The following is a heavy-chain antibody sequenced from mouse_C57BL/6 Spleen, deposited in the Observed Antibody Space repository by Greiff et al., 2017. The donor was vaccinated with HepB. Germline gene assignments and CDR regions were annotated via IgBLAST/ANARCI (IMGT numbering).Heavy chain of an antibody. D-gene: IGHD2-4*01. CDR2: IDPANGNT. J-gene: IGHJ4*01. V-gene: IGHV14-3*01. CDR3: ARTYDYDVYAMDY. Sequence: VQLKESVAELVRPGASVKLSCTASGFNIKNTYMHWVKQRPEQGLEWIGRIDPANGNTKYAPKFQGKATITADTSSNTAYLQLSSLTSEDTAIYYCARTYDYDVYAMDYWGQGTSVTVSS. CDR1: GFNIKNTY.